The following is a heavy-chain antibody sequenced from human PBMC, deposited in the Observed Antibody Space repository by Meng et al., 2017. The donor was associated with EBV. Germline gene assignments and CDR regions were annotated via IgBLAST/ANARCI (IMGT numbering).Heavy chain of an antibody. J-gene: IGHJ4*02. V-gene: IGHV1-69*06. D-gene: IGHD6-13*01. CDR3: ARAEIAAAGRLDY. CDR2: IIPIFGTA. CDR1: GGTFSSYA. Sequence: QVHRGQYGAEVKKPGSSVKVSCKASGGTFSSYAISWVRQAPGQGLEWMGGIIPIFGTANYAQKFQGRVTITADKSTSTAYMELSSLRSEDTAVYYCARAEIAAAGRLDYWGQGTLVTVSS.